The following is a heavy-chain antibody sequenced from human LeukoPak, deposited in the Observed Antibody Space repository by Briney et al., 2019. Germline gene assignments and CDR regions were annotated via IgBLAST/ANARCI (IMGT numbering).Heavy chain of an antibody. CDR1: GGSFSGYY. CDR2: INHSGST. CDR3: ARGRRWDIVVVPAAITVRNWFDP. V-gene: IGHV4-34*01. D-gene: IGHD2-2*01. Sequence: PSETLSLTCAVYGGSFSGYYWSWIRQPPGKGLEWIGEINHSGSTNYNPSLKSRVTISVDMSKNQLSLKLSSVTAADTAVYYCARGRRWDIVVVPAAITVRNWFDPWGQGTLVTVSS. J-gene: IGHJ5*02.